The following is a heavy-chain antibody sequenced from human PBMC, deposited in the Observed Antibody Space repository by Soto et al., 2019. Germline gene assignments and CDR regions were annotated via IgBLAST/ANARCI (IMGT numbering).Heavy chain of an antibody. CDR1: GGSISSYY. J-gene: IGHJ4*02. CDR2: IYYSGST. CDR3: ASTDYYDSSDSFDY. V-gene: IGHV4-59*01. Sequence: SETLSLTCTVSGGSISSYYWSWIRQPPGKGLEWIGYIYYSGSTNYNPSLKSRVTISVDTSKNQFSLKLSSVTAADTAVYYCASTDYYDSSDSFDYWGQGTLVTVSS. D-gene: IGHD3-22*01.